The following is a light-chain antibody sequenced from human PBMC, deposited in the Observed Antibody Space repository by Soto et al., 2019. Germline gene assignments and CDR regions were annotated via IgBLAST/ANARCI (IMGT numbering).Light chain of an antibody. V-gene: IGLV2-23*01. J-gene: IGLJ3*02. CDR3: CSYAGSSAYVL. Sequence: QSALAQPASVSGSPGQSITISCTGTSSDVGSSNLVSWYQQYPGKAPQLIIYEATKRPSGVSNRFSGSKSGNAASLTITNLQADDEADYHCCSYAGSSAYVLFGGGTKVTVL. CDR1: SSDVGSSNL. CDR2: EAT.